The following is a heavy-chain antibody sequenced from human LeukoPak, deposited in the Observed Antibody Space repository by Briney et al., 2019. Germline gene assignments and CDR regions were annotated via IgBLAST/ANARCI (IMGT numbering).Heavy chain of an antibody. V-gene: IGHV2-5*01. Sequence: SGPTLVKPTQTLTLTCTFSGFSLSTSGVGVGWIRQPPGKALEWLALIYWNDDKRYSPSLKSRLTITKDTSKNQVVLTMTNMDPVDTATYYCARRSALGWYFDYWGQGTLVTVSS. CDR2: IYWNDDK. CDR3: ARRSALGWYFDY. D-gene: IGHD6-19*01. J-gene: IGHJ4*02. CDR1: GFSLSTSGVG.